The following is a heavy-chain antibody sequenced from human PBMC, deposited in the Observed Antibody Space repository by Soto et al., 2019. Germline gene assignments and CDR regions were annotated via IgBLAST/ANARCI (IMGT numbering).Heavy chain of an antibody. Sequence: QVRLVQSGAVMKMPGSSVKVSCKASGGTFSTSAFSWVRQAPGQGLEWMGGIIPILGTADYAQKFQGRLMVTADESTTTVYMELTSLRSEDSALYYCAVIHWISSTNYRYYNIDVWGQGTTVTVS. CDR1: GGTFSTSA. CDR3: AVIHWISSTNYRYYNIDV. D-gene: IGHD4-4*01. V-gene: IGHV1-69*01. J-gene: IGHJ6*02. CDR2: IIPILGTA.